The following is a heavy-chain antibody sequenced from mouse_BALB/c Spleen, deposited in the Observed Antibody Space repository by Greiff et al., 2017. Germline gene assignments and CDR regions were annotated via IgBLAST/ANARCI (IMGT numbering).Heavy chain of an antibody. Sequence: EVQLQQSGPGLVKPSQSLSLTCSVTGYSITSGYYWNWIRQFPGNKLEWMGYISYDGSNNYNPSLKNRISITRDTSKNQFFLKLNSVTTEDTATYYCARGHGAYWGQGTLVTVSA. CDR1: GYSITSGYY. CDR2: ISYDGSN. J-gene: IGHJ3*01. CDR3: ARGHGAY. V-gene: IGHV3-6*02.